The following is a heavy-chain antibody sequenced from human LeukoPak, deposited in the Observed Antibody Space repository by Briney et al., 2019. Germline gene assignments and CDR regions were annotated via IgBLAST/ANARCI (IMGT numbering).Heavy chain of an antibody. V-gene: IGHV1-8*01. CDR3: ARGTRTPMVRGVHYYFDY. Sequence: ASVKVSCKAPGYTFTSYDINWVRQATGQGLEWMGWMNPNSGNTGYAQKFQGRVTMTRNTSISTAYMELSSLRSEDTAVYYCARGTRTPMVRGVHYYFDYWGQGTLVTVSS. CDR2: MNPNSGNT. D-gene: IGHD3-10*01. J-gene: IGHJ4*02. CDR1: GYTFTSYD.